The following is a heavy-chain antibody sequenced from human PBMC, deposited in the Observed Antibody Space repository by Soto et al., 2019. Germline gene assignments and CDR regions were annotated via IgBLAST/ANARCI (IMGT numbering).Heavy chain of an antibody. Sequence: ASVKVSCKASGYTFTNYGISWVRQAPGQGLEWMGWINVYNGNTKYAQKVQGRVTMTTDTSTSTAYMELRSLRSDDTAVYYCARSLGSGGEYTQHNWFAPWGQGTLVTVSS. D-gene: IGHD3-10*01. CDR1: GYTFTNYG. CDR2: INVYNGNT. CDR3: ARSLGSGGEYTQHNWFAP. V-gene: IGHV1-18*01. J-gene: IGHJ5*02.